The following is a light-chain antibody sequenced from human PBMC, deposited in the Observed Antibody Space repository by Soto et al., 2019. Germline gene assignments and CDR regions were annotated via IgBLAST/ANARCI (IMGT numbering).Light chain of an antibody. CDR1: QAIFTY. CDR3: QQYYDPVFT. V-gene: IGKV1-33*01. CDR2: EAS. J-gene: IGKJ2*01. Sequence: DIQMTQSPSSLSVSVGDRVTITCQASQAIFTYLNWYQQRPGRAPKLLIYEASTLETGVPPRFSGSGSGTDFTFAISSLQPEDVVTYYCQQYYDPVFTFVPWTKLEIK.